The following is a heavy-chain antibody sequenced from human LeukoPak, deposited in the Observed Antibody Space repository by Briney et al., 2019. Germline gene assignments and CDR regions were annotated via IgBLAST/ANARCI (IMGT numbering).Heavy chain of an antibody. CDR1: GFTLSSYA. D-gene: IGHD6-13*01. CDR3: AILPGYSSGWYEVNY. Sequence: GGSLRLSCAASGFTLSSYAMSWVRQAPGKGLEWVSGISGSGGSTYYADSVEGRFTISRDNSRNTLYLQMNSPRAEDTAVYYCAILPGYSSGWYEVNYWGQGTLVTVSS. CDR2: ISGSGGST. J-gene: IGHJ4*02. V-gene: IGHV3-23*01.